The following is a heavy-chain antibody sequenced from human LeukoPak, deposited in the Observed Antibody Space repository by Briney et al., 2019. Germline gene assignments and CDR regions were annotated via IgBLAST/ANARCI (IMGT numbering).Heavy chain of an antibody. CDR2: IYHSGST. CDR3: AQGQLLYRRWFDP. J-gene: IGHJ5*02. V-gene: IGHV4-38-2*01. CDR1: GYSISSCYY. Sequence: PSETLSLTCAVSGYSISSCYYWGWIRQPPGKGLEWIGSIYHSGSTYYNPSLKSRVTISVDTSKNQFSLKLSSVTAADTAVYYCAQGQLLYRRWFDPWGQGTLVTVSS. D-gene: IGHD2-2*02.